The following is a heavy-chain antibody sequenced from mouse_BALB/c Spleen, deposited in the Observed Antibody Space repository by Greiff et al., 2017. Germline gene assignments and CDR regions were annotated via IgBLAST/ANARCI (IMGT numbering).Heavy chain of an antibody. V-gene: IGHV5-6-5*01. J-gene: IGHJ1*01. CDR2: ISSGGST. D-gene: IGHD2-1*01. CDR3: ASYGNYGDWYFDV. CDR1: GFTFSSYA. Sequence: EVQVVESGGGLVKPGGSLKLSCAASGFTFSSYAMSWVRQTPEKRLEWVASISSGGSTYYPDSVKGRFTISRDNARNILYLQMSSLRSEDTAMYYCASYGNYGDWYFDVWGAGTTVTVSS.